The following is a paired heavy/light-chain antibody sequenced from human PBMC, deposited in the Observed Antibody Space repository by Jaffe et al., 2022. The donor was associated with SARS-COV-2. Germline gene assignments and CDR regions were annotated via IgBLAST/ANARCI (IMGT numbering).Heavy chain of an antibody. V-gene: IGHV3-23*04. D-gene: IGHD2-2*01. J-gene: IGHJ5*02. CDR2: ISGSGDTT. CDR3: AKGQYHLLSFFNWFDP. CDR1: GFYFNNYA. Sequence: EVQLVESGGGLIRPGGSLRLSCTASGFYFNNYAMRWIRQAPGKGLEWISAISGSGDTTYHADSVKGRFTISRDNSNNVLYLQMDSLRVEDSAIYYCAKGQYHLLSFFNWFDPWGQGTLVTVSS.
Light chain of an antibody. Sequence: QSLLTQPPSVSGAPGQRVTISCTGSSSNIGAGYDVHWYQQFPGTAPRLLIFGNNNRPSGVPDRFSGSKSGISASLAISGPQAEDEADYYCQSYDNSGHWVFGGGTKLTVL. J-gene: IGLJ3*02. CDR1: SSNIGAGYD. CDR2: GNN. CDR3: QSYDNSGHWV. V-gene: IGLV1-40*01.